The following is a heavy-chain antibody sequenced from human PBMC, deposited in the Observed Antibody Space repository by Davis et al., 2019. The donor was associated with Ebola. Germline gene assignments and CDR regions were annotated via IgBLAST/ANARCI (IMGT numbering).Heavy chain of an antibody. CDR2: ISGSGGST. D-gene: IGHD3-3*01. V-gene: IGHV3-23*01. CDR3: AKSGLSFGVVKYHYGMDV. J-gene: IGHJ6*04. CDR1: VITFSSYA. Sequence: GESLKISCADSVITFSSYAMTWVRQAPGKGLEWVSAISGSGGSTYYADSVKGRFTISRDNSKKTLYLQMNSLRAEDTAVYYCAKSGLSFGVVKYHYGMDVWGKGNPGHRLL.